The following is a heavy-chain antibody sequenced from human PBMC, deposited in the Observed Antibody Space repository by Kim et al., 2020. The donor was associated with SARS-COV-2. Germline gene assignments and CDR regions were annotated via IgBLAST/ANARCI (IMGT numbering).Heavy chain of an antibody. CDR1: GFTFSSYE. Sequence: GGSLRLSCAASGFTFSSYEMNWVRQAPGKGLEWVSYISSSGSTIYYADSVKGRLTISRDNAKNSLYLQMNSLRAEDTAVYYCARAGYYDSSGYYSDYYYGMDVWGQGTTVTVSS. V-gene: IGHV3-48*03. J-gene: IGHJ6*02. CDR3: ARAGYYDSSGYYSDYYYGMDV. D-gene: IGHD3-22*01. CDR2: ISSSGSTI.